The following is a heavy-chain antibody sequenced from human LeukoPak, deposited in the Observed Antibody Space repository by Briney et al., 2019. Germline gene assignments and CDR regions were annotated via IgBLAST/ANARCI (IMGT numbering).Heavy chain of an antibody. D-gene: IGHD3-10*01. V-gene: IGHV1-69*13. Sequence: SVKVSCKASGGTFSSYAISWVRQAPGQGLEWMGGIIPIFGTANYAQKFQGRVTITADESTSTAYMELSSLRSEDTAVYYCARVVRSMVRGVPYYYMDVWGKGTTVTISS. CDR2: IIPIFGTA. CDR1: GGTFSSYA. J-gene: IGHJ6*03. CDR3: ARVVRSMVRGVPYYYMDV.